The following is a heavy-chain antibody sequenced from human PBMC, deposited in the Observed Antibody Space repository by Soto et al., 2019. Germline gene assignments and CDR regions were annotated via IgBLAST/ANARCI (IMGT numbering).Heavy chain of an antibody. Sequence: QVQLQQRGAGLLKPSETLSLTCAVYGGSFSGYYWSWIRQPPGKGLEWIGEINHSGSTNYNPSLTSRVTISVDTSINQISLKLSSVTVADTAVYYCARGMIAAADQFDYWGQGTLVTVSS. J-gene: IGHJ4*02. V-gene: IGHV4-34*01. D-gene: IGHD6-13*01. CDR2: INHSGST. CDR1: GGSFSGYY. CDR3: ARGMIAAADQFDY.